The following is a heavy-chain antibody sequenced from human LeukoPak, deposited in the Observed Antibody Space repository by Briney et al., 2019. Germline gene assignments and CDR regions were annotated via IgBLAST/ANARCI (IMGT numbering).Heavy chain of an antibody. CDR1: GGSISSSSYY. D-gene: IGHD1-1*01. Sequence: SETLSLTCTVSGGSISSSSYYWGWIRQPPGKGLGWIGSIYYSGSTYYNPSLKSRVTISVDTSKNQFSLKLSSVTAADTAVYYCARDRGQRSTGTSRFDPWGQGTLVTVSS. J-gene: IGHJ5*02. CDR2: IYYSGST. CDR3: ARDRGQRSTGTSRFDP. V-gene: IGHV4-39*07.